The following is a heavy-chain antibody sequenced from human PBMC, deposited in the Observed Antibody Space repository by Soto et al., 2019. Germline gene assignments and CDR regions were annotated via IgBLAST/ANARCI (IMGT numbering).Heavy chain of an antibody. J-gene: IGHJ4*01. CDR2: IKQDGSEK. CDR1: GFTLSNYW. V-gene: IGHV3-7*03. Sequence: EVQLAESGGGLVQPGGSLRLSCAASGFTLSNYWMSWVRQAPGEGLEWVANIKQDGSEKYYVDSVKGRFTISRDNAKNSLYLKMNSLRGEDTAVYYCARDKRVFDYWGHGTLVTVSS. CDR3: ARDKRVFDY.